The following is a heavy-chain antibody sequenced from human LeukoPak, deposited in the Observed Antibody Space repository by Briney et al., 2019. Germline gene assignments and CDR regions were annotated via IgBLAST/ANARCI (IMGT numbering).Heavy chain of an antibody. J-gene: IGHJ4*02. CDR1: GFNITNYY. V-gene: IGHV3-53*01. D-gene: IGHD7-27*01. CDR2: IYSGGTT. CDR3: ARASWGYDFDC. Sequence: GGSLRLSCAASGFNITNYYMSWVRQAPGKGLEWVSVIYSGGTTYYADSVKGRFTISRDNSNSTVSLQMNSLRVDDTAVYYCARASWGYDFDCWGQGTLVTVSS.